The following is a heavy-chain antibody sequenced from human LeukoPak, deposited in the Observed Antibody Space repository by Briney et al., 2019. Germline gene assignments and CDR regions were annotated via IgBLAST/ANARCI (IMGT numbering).Heavy chain of an antibody. Sequence: GGSLRLSCAASGFTFSSYGMHWVRQAPGKGLEWVAVIWYDGSNKYYADSVKGRFTISRDNSKNTLYLQMNSLRAEDTAVYYCAREGVQLWFDYWGQGTLVTASS. V-gene: IGHV3-33*01. CDR2: IWYDGSNK. CDR1: GFTFSSYG. D-gene: IGHD5-18*01. J-gene: IGHJ5*01. CDR3: AREGVQLWFDY.